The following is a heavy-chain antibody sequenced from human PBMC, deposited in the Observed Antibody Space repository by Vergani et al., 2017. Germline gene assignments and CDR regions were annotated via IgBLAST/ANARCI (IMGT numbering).Heavy chain of an antibody. Sequence: EVQLVESGGGLVKPGGSLRLSCAASGFTFSSYSMNWVRQAPGKGLEWVSSISSSSSYIYYADSVKGRFTISRDNAKNSLYLQMNSLRAEDTAVYYCARGTYYDILTLDYWGQGTLVTVSS. CDR2: ISSSSSYI. D-gene: IGHD3-9*01. J-gene: IGHJ4*02. CDR1: GFTFSSYS. CDR3: ARGTYYDILTLDY. V-gene: IGHV3-21*01.